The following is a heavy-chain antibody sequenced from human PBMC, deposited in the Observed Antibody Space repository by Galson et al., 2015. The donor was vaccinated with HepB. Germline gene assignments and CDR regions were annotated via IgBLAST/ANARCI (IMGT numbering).Heavy chain of an antibody. Sequence: SLRLSCAASGFTFSSYSMNWVRQAPGKGLEWVSYISSSSSTIYYADSVKGRFTISRDNAKNSLYLQMNSLRDEDTAVYYCARSTVLVSLEWSTWSDTWGQGALVTVS. J-gene: IGHJ5*02. V-gene: IGHV3-48*02. D-gene: IGHD3-3*01. CDR1: GFTFSSYS. CDR3: ARSTVLVSLEWSTWSDT. CDR2: ISSSSSTI.